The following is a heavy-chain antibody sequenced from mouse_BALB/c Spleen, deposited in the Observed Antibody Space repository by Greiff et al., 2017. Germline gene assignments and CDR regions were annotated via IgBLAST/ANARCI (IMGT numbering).Heavy chain of an antibody. D-gene: IGHD1-2*01. CDR3: ARSTATPWFAY. CDR2: ISYSGST. J-gene: IGHJ3*01. CDR1: GYSITSDYA. Sequence: EVQLQESGPGLVKPSQSLSLTCTVTGYSITSDYAWNWIRQFPGNKLEWMGYISYSGSTSYNPSLKSRISITRDTSKNQFFLQLNSVTTEDTATYYCARSTATPWFAYWGQGTLVTVSA. V-gene: IGHV3-2*02.